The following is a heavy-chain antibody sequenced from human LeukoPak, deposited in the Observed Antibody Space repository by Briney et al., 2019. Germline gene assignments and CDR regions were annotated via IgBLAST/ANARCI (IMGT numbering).Heavy chain of an antibody. CDR3: ARDTYYDILRPQNWFDP. CDR2: INQRGST. V-gene: IGHV4-34*01. J-gene: IGHJ5*02. Sequence: PSDTLSLTCAVYGGSFSGYFWSWIRQPPGKGLEWIGEINQRGSTNYNPSLKSRVTISVDTSNNQFSLKLSSVTAADTAVYFCARDTYYDILRPQNWFDPWGQGTLVTVSS. D-gene: IGHD3-9*01. CDR1: GGSFSGYF.